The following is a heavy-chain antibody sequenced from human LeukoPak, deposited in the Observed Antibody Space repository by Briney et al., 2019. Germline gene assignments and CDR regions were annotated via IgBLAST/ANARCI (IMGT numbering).Heavy chain of an antibody. CDR3: VSFYYGDYEDY. CDR2: INHSGST. V-gene: IGHV4-34*01. Sequence: SETLSLTCAVYGGSFSGYYWSWIRQPPGKGLEWIGEINHSGSTNYNPSLKSRVTISVDTSKNQFSLKLSSVTAADTAVYYCVSFYYGDYEDYWGQGTLVIVSS. D-gene: IGHD4-17*01. J-gene: IGHJ4*02. CDR1: GGSFSGYY.